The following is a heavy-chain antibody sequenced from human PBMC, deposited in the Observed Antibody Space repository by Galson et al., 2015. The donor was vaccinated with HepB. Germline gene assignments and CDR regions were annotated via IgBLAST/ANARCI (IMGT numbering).Heavy chain of an antibody. Sequence: SLRLSCAASGFIFSDYSMNWVRQAPGKGLEWVSSISSSSRYIHYADSVKGRFTISRDNANNSLYLQMNSLRAEDTAVYYCVSQGGYTYGFDSWGQGTLVTVSS. CDR2: ISSSSRYI. D-gene: IGHD5-18*01. CDR3: VSQGGYTYGFDS. J-gene: IGHJ4*02. V-gene: IGHV3-21*01. CDR1: GFIFSDYS.